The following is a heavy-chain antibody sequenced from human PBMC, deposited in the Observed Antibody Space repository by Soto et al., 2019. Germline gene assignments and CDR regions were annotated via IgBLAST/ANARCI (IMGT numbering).Heavy chain of an antibody. CDR2: IYYSGST. J-gene: IGHJ4*02. Sequence: QVQLQESGPGLVKPSETLSLTCTVSVGSISSYYWSWIRQPPGKGLEWIGYIYYSGSTNYNPSLKSRVTISVDTSKNQFSLKLSSVTAADTAVYYCASTAHSSGWYSGGFDYWGQGTLVTVSS. CDR1: VGSISSYY. D-gene: IGHD6-19*01. CDR3: ASTAHSSGWYSGGFDY. V-gene: IGHV4-59*01.